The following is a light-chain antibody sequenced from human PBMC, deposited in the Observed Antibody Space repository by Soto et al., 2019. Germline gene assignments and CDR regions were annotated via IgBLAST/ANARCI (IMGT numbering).Light chain of an antibody. CDR3: SSYTTSSTLLYV. CDR1: SSDVGGYNS. CDR2: EVS. J-gene: IGLJ1*01. Sequence: HSALTQPASVSGSPGQSITISCTGTSSDVGGYNSVSWYQQHPGKAPKLMIYEVSNRPSGVSNRFSGSKSGNTASLTISGLQAEDEADYYCSSYTTSSTLLYVFGTGTMVTVL. V-gene: IGLV2-14*01.